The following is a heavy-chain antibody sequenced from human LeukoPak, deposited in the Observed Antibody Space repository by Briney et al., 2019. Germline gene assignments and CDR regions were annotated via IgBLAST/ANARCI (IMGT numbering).Heavy chain of an antibody. CDR3: ATYSILNAREFRY. J-gene: IGHJ1*01. CDR2: LQHSGGET. Sequence: PGGSLRLSCAPSGFTFSSYAMSWVRQAPGKGLEWVANLQHSGGETYYVDSVKGRFTISRDNAKNSVYLQMNSLGADDTAVYYCATYSILNAREFRYWGQGTLVTVTS. CDR1: GFTFSSYA. D-gene: IGHD4-11*01. V-gene: IGHV3-7*01.